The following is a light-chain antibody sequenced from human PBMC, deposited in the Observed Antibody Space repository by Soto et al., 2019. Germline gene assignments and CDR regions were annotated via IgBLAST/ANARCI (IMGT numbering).Light chain of an antibody. V-gene: IGKV3-20*01. Sequence: EIVLTQSPGTLSLSPGERATLSCRASQSVSSRYLGWDQQKRGQAPRLLISGASTRATGIPDRFSGSGSGTDFTLTISRLEPEDFAVYYCQQYGNSRWTFGQGTKVEIK. J-gene: IGKJ1*01. CDR2: GAS. CDR3: QQYGNSRWT. CDR1: QSVSSRY.